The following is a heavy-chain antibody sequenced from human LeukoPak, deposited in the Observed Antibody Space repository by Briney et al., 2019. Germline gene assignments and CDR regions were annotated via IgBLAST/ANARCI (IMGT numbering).Heavy chain of an antibody. CDR2: IYYSGST. J-gene: IGHJ4*02. D-gene: IGHD1-26*01. CDR3: ARGGRGATTPKALLDY. V-gene: IGHV4-61*01. Sequence: SETLSLTCTVFGGSVSSGSYYWSWIRQPPGKGLEWIGYIYYSGSTNYNPSLKSRVTISVDTSKNQFSLKLSSVTAADTAVYYCARGGRGATTPKALLDYWGQGTLVTVSS. CDR1: GGSVSSGSYY.